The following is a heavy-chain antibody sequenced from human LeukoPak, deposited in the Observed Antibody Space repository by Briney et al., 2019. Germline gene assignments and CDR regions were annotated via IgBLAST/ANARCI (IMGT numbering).Heavy chain of an antibody. V-gene: IGHV3-7*05. D-gene: IGHD1-26*01. CDR1: GLTLSPYW. CDR2: IKQDGSEK. J-gene: IGHJ4*02. CDR3: ARGRGDY. Sequence: GGSLRLSCAASGLTLSPYWMHWVRQAPGKGLEWVANIKQDGSEKYYVDSVKGRFTISRDNAKNSLYLQMNSLRAEDTAVYYCARGRGDYWGQGTLVTVSS.